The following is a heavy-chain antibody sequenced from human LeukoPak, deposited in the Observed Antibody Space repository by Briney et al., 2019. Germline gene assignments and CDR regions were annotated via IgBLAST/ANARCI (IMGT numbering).Heavy chain of an antibody. CDR3: ARDGSGSYYNPDQH. CDR2: INPNSGGT. CDR1: GYTFTGYY. Sequence: GTSLKVSCKASGYTFTGYYMHWVRQAPGQGLEWMGRINPNSGGTNYAQKFQGRVTMTRDTSITTAYMELSRLRSDDTAVYYCARDGSGSYYNPDQHWGQGTLVTVSS. J-gene: IGHJ1*01. D-gene: IGHD3-10*01. V-gene: IGHV1-2*06.